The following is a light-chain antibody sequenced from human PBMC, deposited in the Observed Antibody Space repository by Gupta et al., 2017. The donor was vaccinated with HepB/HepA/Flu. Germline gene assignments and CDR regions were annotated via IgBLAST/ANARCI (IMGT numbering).Light chain of an antibody. J-gene: IGLJ3*02. V-gene: IGLV2-14*03. Sequence: QSALTQPASVSVSPGQSITISCTGTSSDVGGYKYVSWYQQHPGKAPKLMIYDVSNRPSGVSNRFSGSKSGNTASLTISGLQAEDEADYYCCSYTSSSTWVFGGGTKLTVL. CDR3: CSYTSSSTWV. CDR2: DVS. CDR1: SSDVGGYKY.